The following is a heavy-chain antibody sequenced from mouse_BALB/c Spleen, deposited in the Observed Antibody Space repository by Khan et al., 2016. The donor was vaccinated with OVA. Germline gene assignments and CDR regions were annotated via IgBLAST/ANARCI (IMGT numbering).Heavy chain of an antibody. V-gene: IGHV3-6*02. CDR1: GYSITSGYY. Sequence: EVQLQESGPGLVKPSQSLSLTCSVTGYSITSGYYWNWIRQFPGNKLEWMGYIRYDGSNNYNPSLKNRISITRDTSKNQFFLKLNSVTTEDTVTYYCARDYYGTSWYVDVWGAGTTVTVSS. CDR3: ARDYYGTSWYVDV. CDR2: IRYDGSN. D-gene: IGHD1-1*01. J-gene: IGHJ1*01.